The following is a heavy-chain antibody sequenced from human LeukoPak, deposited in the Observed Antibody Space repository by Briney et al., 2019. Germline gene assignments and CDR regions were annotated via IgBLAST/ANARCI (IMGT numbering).Heavy chain of an antibody. Sequence: GGSLRLSCAASGFTFSNAWMSWVRQAPGKGLEWVANIKQDGSDKYYVDSVKGRFTISRDNAKNSLYLQMNSLRVEDTAVYYCARERRGGDTFDIWGQGTMVTVSS. CDR2: IKQDGSDK. J-gene: IGHJ3*02. CDR1: GFTFSNAW. D-gene: IGHD3-10*01. V-gene: IGHV3-7*01. CDR3: ARERRGGDTFDI.